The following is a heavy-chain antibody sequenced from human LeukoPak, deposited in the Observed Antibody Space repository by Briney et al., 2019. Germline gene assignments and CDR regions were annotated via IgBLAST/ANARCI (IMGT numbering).Heavy chain of an antibody. V-gene: IGHV3-33*06. Sequence: PGGSLRLSCAAVGFTFISYGIHWVRQAPGRGLEWVAVIFHEASNKFHADSVTGRFTVSRDNSKNTVYLQMNSLRAEDTAVYYCANVQVRGYSYGSLFGWFDPWGQGTLVTVSS. CDR3: ANVQVRGYSYGSLFGWFDP. D-gene: IGHD5-18*01. CDR2: IFHEASNK. CDR1: GFTFISYG. J-gene: IGHJ5*02.